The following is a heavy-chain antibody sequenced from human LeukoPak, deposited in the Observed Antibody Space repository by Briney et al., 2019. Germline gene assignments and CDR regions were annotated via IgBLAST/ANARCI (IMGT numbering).Heavy chain of an antibody. CDR1: GYTFTSYG. J-gene: IGHJ6*02. V-gene: IGHV1-69*04. Sequence: ASVKVSCKASGYTFTSYGISWVRQAPGQGLEWKGRIIPILGIANYAQKFQGRVTITADKSTSTAYMELSSLRSEDTAVYYCARDSGPEYCSGGSCATAYYYYYYGMDVWGQGTTVTVSS. D-gene: IGHD2-15*01. CDR2: IIPILGIA. CDR3: ARDSGPEYCSGGSCATAYYYYYYGMDV.